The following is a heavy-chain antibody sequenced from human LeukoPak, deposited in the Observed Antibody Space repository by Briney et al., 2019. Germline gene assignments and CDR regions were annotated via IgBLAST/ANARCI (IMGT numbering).Heavy chain of an antibody. D-gene: IGHD5-12*01. CDR2: IYYRGST. J-gene: IGHJ4*02. Sequence: SETLSLTCTVSGGSISSYYWNWIRQPPGKGLEWIGYIYYRGSTNYNPSLRSRVTISVDTSKNQLSLKLSSATATDTAMYYCARGDDYKSTLFDYWGQGTLVTVSS. V-gene: IGHV4-59*01. CDR1: GGSISSYY. CDR3: ARGDDYKSTLFDY.